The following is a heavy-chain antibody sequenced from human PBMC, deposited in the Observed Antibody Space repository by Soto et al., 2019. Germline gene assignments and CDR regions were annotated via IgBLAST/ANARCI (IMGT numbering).Heavy chain of an antibody. V-gene: IGHV3-30*18. J-gene: IGHJ6*02. Sequence: QVQLVESGGGVVQPGGSLRLACAASGYTFSRYGMHWVRQAPGKGLEWVTFIAYDGSNEYYADSVKGRFTIARDNSKNTLYLEMNSLRAEDTAVYYCAKMTTALGYYYHAMDVWGQGTTVCVSS. CDR2: IAYDGSNE. CDR1: GYTFSRYG. D-gene: IGHD5-18*01. CDR3: AKMTTALGYYYHAMDV.